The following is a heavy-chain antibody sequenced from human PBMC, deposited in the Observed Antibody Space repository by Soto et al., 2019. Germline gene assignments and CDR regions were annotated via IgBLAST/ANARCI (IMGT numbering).Heavy chain of an antibody. J-gene: IGHJ4*02. D-gene: IGHD3-10*01. CDR3: ARGAMVRGVITKRTAYYFDY. Sequence: KSSETLSLTXTVSGGSISSYYWSWIRQPAGKGLEWIGRIYTSGSTNYNPSLKSRVTMSVDTSKNQFSLKLSSVTAADTAVYYCARGAMVRGVITKRTAYYFDYWGQGTLVTVSS. CDR2: IYTSGST. V-gene: IGHV4-4*07. CDR1: GGSISSYY.